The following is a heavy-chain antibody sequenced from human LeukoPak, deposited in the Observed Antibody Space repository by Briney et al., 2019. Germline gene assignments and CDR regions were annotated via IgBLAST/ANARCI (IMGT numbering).Heavy chain of an antibody. CDR2: IIPILGIA. CDR3: ARVEEAAAGRGSDY. V-gene: IGHV1-69*04. J-gene: IGHJ4*02. Sequence: SVKVSCKASGGTFSSYAISWVRQAPGQGLEWMGRIIPILGIANYAQKFQGRVTITADKSTSTAYMELSSLRSEDTAVYYCARVEEAAAGRGSDYWGQGTLVTVSS. CDR1: GGTFSSYA. D-gene: IGHD6-13*01.